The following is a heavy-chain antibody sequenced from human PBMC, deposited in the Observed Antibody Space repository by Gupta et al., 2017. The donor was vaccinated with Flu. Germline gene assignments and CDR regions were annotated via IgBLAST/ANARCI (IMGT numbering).Heavy chain of an antibody. CDR1: GGSISSGGYY. CDR3: ARVFLAAAGGYGMDV. Sequence: QVQLQESGPGLVKPSQTLSLTCPVSGGSISSGGYYWRWLRQHPGKGLEWIGYIYYSGSTYYNPSLKSRVTISVDTSKNQFSLKLSSVTAADTAVYYCARVFLAAAGGYGMDVWGQGTTVTVSS. J-gene: IGHJ6*02. V-gene: IGHV4-31*03. CDR2: IYYSGST. D-gene: IGHD6-13*01.